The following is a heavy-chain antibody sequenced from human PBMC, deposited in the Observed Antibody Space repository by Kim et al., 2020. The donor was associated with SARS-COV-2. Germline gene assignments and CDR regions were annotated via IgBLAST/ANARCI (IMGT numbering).Heavy chain of an antibody. CDR3: ARQAGESYDILTGYYSLSDWFDP. CDR1: GGSISSSSYY. D-gene: IGHD3-9*01. CDR2: IYYSGST. Sequence: SETLSLTCTVSGGSISSSSYYWGWIRQPPGKGLEWIGSIYYSGSTYYNPSLKSRVTISVDTSKNQFSLKLSSVTAADTAVYYCARQAGESYDILTGYYSLSDWFDPWGQGTLVTVSS. J-gene: IGHJ5*02. V-gene: IGHV4-39*01.